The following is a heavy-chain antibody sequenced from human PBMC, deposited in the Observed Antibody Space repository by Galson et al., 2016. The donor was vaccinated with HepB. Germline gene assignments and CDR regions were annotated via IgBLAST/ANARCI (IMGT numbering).Heavy chain of an antibody. D-gene: IGHD6-19*01. CDR1: GYTFTRYE. Sequence: SVKVSCKASGYTFTRYEMNWVRQAPGQGLEWMGWINTNTGKPTYAQGFAGRFVFSLDTSVSTAYLQITNLKPEDTAVYYCAKRDYSSSYYGDWIDPWGQGTLVTVSS. CDR2: INTNTGKP. J-gene: IGHJ5*02. CDR3: AKRDYSSSYYGDWIDP. V-gene: IGHV7-4-1*02.